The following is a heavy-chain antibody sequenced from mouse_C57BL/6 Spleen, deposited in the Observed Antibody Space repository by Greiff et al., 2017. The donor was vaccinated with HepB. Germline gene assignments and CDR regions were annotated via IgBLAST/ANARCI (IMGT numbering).Heavy chain of an antibody. Sequence: EVMLVESGGGLVKPGGSLKLSCAASGFTFSSYAMSWVRQTPEKRLEWVATISDGGSYTYYPDNVKGRFTISRDNAKNNLYRQMSHLKSEDTAMYYCAREGLYYGSSSWYFDVWGTGTTVTVSS. CDR3: AREGLYYGSSSWYFDV. CDR2: ISDGGSYT. CDR1: GFTFSSYA. J-gene: IGHJ1*03. D-gene: IGHD1-1*01. V-gene: IGHV5-4*01.